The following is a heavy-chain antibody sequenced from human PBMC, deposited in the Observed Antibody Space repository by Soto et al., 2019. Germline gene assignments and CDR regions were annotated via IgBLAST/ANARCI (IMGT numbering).Heavy chain of an antibody. CDR3: ARLMVRGTNWFDP. J-gene: IGHJ5*02. CDR1: GGSISSSSYY. Sequence: SETLSLTCTVSGGSISSSSYYWGWIRQPPGKGLEWIGSIYYSGSTYYNPSLKSRVTISVDTSKNQFSLKLSSVTAADTAVYYCARLMVRGTNWFDPWGQGTLVTVSS. V-gene: IGHV4-39*01. D-gene: IGHD3-10*01. CDR2: IYYSGST.